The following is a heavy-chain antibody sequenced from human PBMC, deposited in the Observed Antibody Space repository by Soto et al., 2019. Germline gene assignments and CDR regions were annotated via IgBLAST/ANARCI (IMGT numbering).Heavy chain of an antibody. CDR3: ASQKIYQRYYYYGMDV. CDR2: IYSGGST. D-gene: IGHD3-16*02. CDR1: GFTVSSNY. J-gene: IGHJ6*02. Sequence: GGSLRLSCAASGFTVSSNYMSWVRQAPGKGLEWVSVIYSGGSTYYADSVKGRFTISRDNSKNTLYLQMNSLRAEDTAVYYCASQKIYQRYYYYGMDVWGQGTTVTVSS. V-gene: IGHV3-53*01.